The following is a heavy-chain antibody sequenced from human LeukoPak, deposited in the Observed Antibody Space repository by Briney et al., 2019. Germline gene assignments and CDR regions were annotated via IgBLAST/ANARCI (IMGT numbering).Heavy chain of an antibody. CDR3: AGDVNSGQTS. CDR1: GDSISSSSYY. V-gene: IGHV4-39*07. D-gene: IGHD5-12*01. Sequence: SETLSLTCIVSGDSISSSSYYWSWIRQPPGKGLEWIGSIYYSGSTYYNPSLKSRVSISVDTSKNQFSLKLSSVTAADTAVYYCAGDVNSGQTSWGQGTLVTVSS. CDR2: IYYSGST. J-gene: IGHJ5*02.